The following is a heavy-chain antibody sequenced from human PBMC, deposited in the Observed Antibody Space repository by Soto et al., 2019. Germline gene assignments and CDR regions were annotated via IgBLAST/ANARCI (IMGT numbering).Heavy chain of an antibody. CDR2: MNPKSGTT. D-gene: IGHD1-1*01. V-gene: IGHV1-8*01. Sequence: QVQLVQSGAEVKKPGAAVKVSCKASGYTFTTYALNWLRQTTGRGLGWMGWMNPKSGTTFYAQKFRGRVAMTRDTSTSTANMELTSMRSDDTAVYFCATASTTRNLASWGQGTVGTVSS. CDR3: ATASTTRNLAS. CDR1: GYTFTTYA. J-gene: IGHJ4*02.